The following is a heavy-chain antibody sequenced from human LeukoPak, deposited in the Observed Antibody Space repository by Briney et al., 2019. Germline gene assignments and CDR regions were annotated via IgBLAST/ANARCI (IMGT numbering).Heavy chain of an antibody. V-gene: IGHV3-21*01. CDR1: GFTFSDYY. CDR3: ARVGRVTFGGVIVPFDY. CDR2: ISRTTRYI. J-gene: IGHJ4*02. D-gene: IGHD3-16*02. Sequence: PGGSLRLSCAASGFTFSDYYMNWVRQAPGKGLEWVSSISRTTRYIYYADSVKGRFTISRDNAKNSLYLQMNSLRAEDTAVYYCARVGRVTFGGVIVPFDYWGQGTLVTVSS.